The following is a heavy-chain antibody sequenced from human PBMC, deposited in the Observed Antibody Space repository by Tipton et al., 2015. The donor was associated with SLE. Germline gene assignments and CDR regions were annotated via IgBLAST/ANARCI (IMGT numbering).Heavy chain of an antibody. CDR2: ISSSGSTI. D-gene: IGHD5-24*01. V-gene: IGHV3-11*04. Sequence: SLRLSCAASGFTFSDYYMSWIRQAPGKGLEWVSYISSSGSTIYYADSVKGRFTISRDNAKNTLYLQMNSLRAEDTAVYYCASRDGYKYAFDIWGQGTMVTVSS. J-gene: IGHJ3*02. CDR3: ASRDGYKYAFDI. CDR1: GFTFSDYY.